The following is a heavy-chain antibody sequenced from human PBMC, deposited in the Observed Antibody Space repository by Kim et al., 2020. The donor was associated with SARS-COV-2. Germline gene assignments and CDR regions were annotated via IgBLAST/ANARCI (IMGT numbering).Heavy chain of an antibody. CDR3: ARTDQGWSRFDY. V-gene: IGHV1-18*04. CDR1: GYTFTSYG. J-gene: IGHJ4*02. CDR2: ISAYNGNT. Sequence: ASVKVSCKAFGYTFTSYGISWVRQAPGQGLEWMGWISAYNGNTNYAQKLQGRVTMTTDTSTSTAYMELRSLRSDDTAVYYCARTDQGWSRFDYWGQGTLVTVSS. D-gene: IGHD6-19*01.